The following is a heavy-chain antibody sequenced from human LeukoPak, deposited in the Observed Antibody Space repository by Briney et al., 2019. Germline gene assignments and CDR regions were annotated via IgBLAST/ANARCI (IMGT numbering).Heavy chain of an antibody. CDR1: GYTFTSYG. CDR3: ARGIAVAGTGRFYYFDY. J-gene: IGHJ4*02. V-gene: IGHV1-18*01. D-gene: IGHD6-19*01. Sequence: ASVTVSCTASGYTFTSYGISWVRQAPGQGLEWMGWISAYNGNTNYAQKLQGRVTMTTDTSTSTAYMELRSLRSDDTAVYYCARGIAVAGTGRFYYFDYWGQGTLVTVSS. CDR2: ISAYNGNT.